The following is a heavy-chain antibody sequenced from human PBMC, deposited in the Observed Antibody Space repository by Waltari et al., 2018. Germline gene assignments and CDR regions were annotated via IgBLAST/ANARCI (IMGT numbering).Heavy chain of an antibody. CDR3: ARGNSHGSNWFDP. V-gene: IGHV4-39*01. Sequence: QLQLQESGPGLVKPSETLSLTCTVSGGSISSSSYYWGWIRQPPGKGLELIGSIYYSVCTYHNPSLKSRVTISVDTSKNQFSLKLSSVTAADTAVYYCARGNSHGSNWFDPWGQGTLVTVSS. D-gene: IGHD1-7*01. J-gene: IGHJ5*02. CDR1: GGSISSSSYY. CDR2: IYYSVCT.